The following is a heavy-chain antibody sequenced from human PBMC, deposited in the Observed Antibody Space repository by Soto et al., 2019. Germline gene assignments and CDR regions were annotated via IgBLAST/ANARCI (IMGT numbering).Heavy chain of an antibody. J-gene: IGHJ6*02. CDR3: AVSRDGYSMDV. Sequence: PSETLSLTCTVYGGSFSSYYCTWIRQPPGTGLEWIGEINHSGSTNYNPSLKSRVTISVDTSKDQFSLKLSSVTAADTAVYYCAVSRDGYSMDVWGQGTTVTVSS. CDR1: GGSFSSYY. CDR2: INHSGST. D-gene: IGHD2-2*01. V-gene: IGHV4-34*01.